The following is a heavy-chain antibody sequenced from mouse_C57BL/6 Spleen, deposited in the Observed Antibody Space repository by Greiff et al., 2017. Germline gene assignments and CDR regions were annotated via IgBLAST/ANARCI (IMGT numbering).Heavy chain of an antibody. Sequence: VQLQQPGAELVRPGTSVKLSCKASGYTFTSYWMHWVKQRPGQGLEWIGVIDPSDSYTNYNQKFKGKATLTVDTSSSTAYMQLSSLTSEDSAVYYCARCYYYGSSYGYAMDYWGQGTSVTVSS. J-gene: IGHJ4*01. CDR3: ARCYYYGSSYGYAMDY. CDR2: IDPSDSYT. CDR1: GYTFTSYW. V-gene: IGHV1-59*01. D-gene: IGHD1-1*01.